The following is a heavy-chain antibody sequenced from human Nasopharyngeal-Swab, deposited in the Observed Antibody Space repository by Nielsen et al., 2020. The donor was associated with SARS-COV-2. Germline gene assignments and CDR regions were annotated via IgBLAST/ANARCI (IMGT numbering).Heavy chain of an antibody. Sequence: ASVKVSCKASGGTFSSYAISWVRQAPGQRLEWMGWINAGNGNTKYSQKFQGRVTITRDTSASTAYMELSSLRSEDTAVYYCARVRYYYDSSGYYHPRSESGFTDAFDIWGQGTMVTVSS. CDR3: ARVRYYYDSSGYYHPRSESGFTDAFDI. CDR1: GGTFSSYA. D-gene: IGHD3-22*01. J-gene: IGHJ3*02. V-gene: IGHV1-3*01. CDR2: INAGNGNT.